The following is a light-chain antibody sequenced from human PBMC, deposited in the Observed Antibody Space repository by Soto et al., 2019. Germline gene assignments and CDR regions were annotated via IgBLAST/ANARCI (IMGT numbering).Light chain of an antibody. V-gene: IGKV3-20*01. CDR1: QTVRSNY. CDR2: GAS. J-gene: IGKJ2*01. Sequence: ETVLTQSPGTLSLSPGERATLSCRASQTVRSNYVAWYQQKRGQAPRLLIYGASNRATCIPDRFSGSGSGTDFTLTINRVEPEDCALYYCQQYGGSPPTNTFGQGTKLEIK. CDR3: QQYGGSPPTNT.